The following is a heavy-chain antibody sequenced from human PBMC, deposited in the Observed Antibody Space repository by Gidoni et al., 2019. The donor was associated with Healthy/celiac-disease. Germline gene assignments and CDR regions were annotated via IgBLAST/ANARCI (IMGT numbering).Heavy chain of an antibody. CDR2: ISWDGGST. CDR1: GFTFADYT. D-gene: IGHD4-17*01. CDR3: AKGLDYGDQRAFDY. J-gene: IGHJ4*02. V-gene: IGHV3-43*01. Sequence: EVQLVESGGVVVQPGGSLRLSCAASGFTFADYTMHWVRQVPGKGLEWGSLISWDGGSTYYADSVKGRFTISRDNSKNSLYLQMNSLRTEDTALYYCAKGLDYGDQRAFDYWGQGTLVTVSS.